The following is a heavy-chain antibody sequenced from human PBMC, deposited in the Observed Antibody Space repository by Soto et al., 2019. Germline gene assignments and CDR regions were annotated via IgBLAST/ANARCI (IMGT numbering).Heavy chain of an antibody. CDR1: EFTFSSYA. J-gene: IGHJ4*02. CDR3: ARDSPKIHCSGANCYHYYFDY. Sequence: LSCAVSEFTFSSYAMHWVRKDPGKGLEWVAVISYDGSNKYYADSVEGRFTISRDNSKNTLYLQMNSLRAEDTAVYYCARDSPKIHCSGANCYHYYFDYWGQGTLVTVSS. CDR2: ISYDGSNK. V-gene: IGHV3-30-3*01. D-gene: IGHD2-15*01.